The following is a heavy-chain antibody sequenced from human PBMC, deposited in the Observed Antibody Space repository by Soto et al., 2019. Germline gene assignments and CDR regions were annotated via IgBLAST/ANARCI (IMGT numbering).Heavy chain of an antibody. Sequence: QVHLVQAGAELKKPGASVKVSCKASGYTFTNYDINWVRQALGQGREWMGWVCTYTGNTNYAQKLQGRVTMTTDTSTSTAYMELRSLRSDDTAVYYCARGYYYGSGRPTPGGMDVWGQGTTVTVSS. CDR3: ARGYYYGSGRPTPGGMDV. CDR2: VCTYTGNT. D-gene: IGHD3-10*01. CDR1: GYTFTNYD. V-gene: IGHV1-18*01. J-gene: IGHJ6*02.